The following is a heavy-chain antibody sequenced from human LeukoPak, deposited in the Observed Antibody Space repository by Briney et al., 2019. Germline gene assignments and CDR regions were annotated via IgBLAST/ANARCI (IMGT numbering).Heavy chain of an antibody. CDR2: ISYDGSNK. CDR1: GFTFSSCA. D-gene: IGHD6-13*01. CDR3: GRDGIATAGPAVNWFDP. V-gene: IGHV3-30*01. J-gene: IGHJ5*02. Sequence: PGGSLRLSCAASGFTFSSCALHWVRQAPGKGLDWVAVISYDGSNKYYADSVKGRFTISRDNSKNTLYLQMNSLRAEDTAVYYCGRDGIATAGPAVNWFDPWGQGTLVTVSS.